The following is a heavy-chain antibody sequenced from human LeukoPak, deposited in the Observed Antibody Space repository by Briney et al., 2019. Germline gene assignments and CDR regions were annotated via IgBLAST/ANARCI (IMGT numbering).Heavy chain of an antibody. CDR2: INHSGST. D-gene: IGHD1-26*01. CDR1: GGSFSGYY. J-gene: IGHJ4*02. V-gene: IGHV4-34*01. Sequence: SETLSLTCAVYGGSFSGYYWSWIRQPPGKGLEWIGEINHSGSTNYNPSLKSRVTISVDTSKNQFPLKLSSVTAADTAVYYCARGGWELQGYFAYWGQGTLVTVSS. CDR3: ARGGWELQGYFAY.